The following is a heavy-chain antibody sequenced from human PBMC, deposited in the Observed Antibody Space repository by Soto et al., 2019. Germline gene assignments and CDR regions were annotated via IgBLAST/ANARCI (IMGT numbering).Heavy chain of an antibody. CDR3: AKDGSGSSYYYYGMDV. V-gene: IGHV3-30*18. CDR1: GFTFSSYG. J-gene: IGHJ6*02. Sequence: QVPLVESWGGVVQPGMSLRLSCAASGFTFSSYGMHWVRQAPGKGLEWVAVLSYDGSNKYYADYVKGRFTISRDNSKNTLYLQMNSLRAEDTAVYYCAKDGSGSSYYYYGMDVWGQGTTVTVSS. D-gene: IGHD3-10*01. CDR2: LSYDGSNK.